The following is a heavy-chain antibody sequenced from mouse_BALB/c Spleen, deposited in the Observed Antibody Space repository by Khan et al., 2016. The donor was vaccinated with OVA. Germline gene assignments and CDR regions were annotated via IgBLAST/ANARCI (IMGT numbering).Heavy chain of an antibody. CDR2: ISSGSTYT. Sequence: EVELVESGGGLVKPGGSLKLSCAAPGFPFSTYTMSWVRQTPEKRLEWVATISSGSTYTYYPDSVKGRFSTSRDNAKNTLYLQMSSLKSEDPALYYSTRDGSYAHGYCGVRGAGTTVTVSS. V-gene: IGHV5-6-4*01. CDR3: TRDGSYAHGYCGV. J-gene: IGHJ1*01. D-gene: IGHD1-1*02. CDR1: GFPFSTYT.